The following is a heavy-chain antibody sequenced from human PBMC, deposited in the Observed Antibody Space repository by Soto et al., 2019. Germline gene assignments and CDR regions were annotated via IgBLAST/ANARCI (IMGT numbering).Heavy chain of an antibody. CDR3: ASDGGQGYYGSGSYYWDAFDI. Sequence: SETLSLTCTVSGGSVSSGSYYWSWIRQPPGKGLERIGYIYYSGSTNYNPSLKSRVTISVDTSKNQFSLKLSSVTAADTAVYYCASDGGQGYYGSGSYYWDAFDIWGQGTMVTVSS. CDR1: GGSVSSGSYY. D-gene: IGHD3-10*01. J-gene: IGHJ3*02. CDR2: IYYSGST. V-gene: IGHV4-61*01.